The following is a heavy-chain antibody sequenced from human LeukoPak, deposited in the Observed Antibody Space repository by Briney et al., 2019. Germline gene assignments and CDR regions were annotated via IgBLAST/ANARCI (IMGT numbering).Heavy chain of an antibody. V-gene: IGHV4-59*01. D-gene: IGHD4-17*01. Sequence: SETLSLTCTVSAGSISSYYWSWIRQPPGKGLEWIGYIYYRGSTNYNPSLKSRVTMSVDTSKNQFSLKLSSVTAADTAVYYCARALTVTTSTNAFDIWGQGTMVTVSS. CDR2: IYYRGST. J-gene: IGHJ3*02. CDR1: AGSISSYY. CDR3: ARALTVTTSTNAFDI.